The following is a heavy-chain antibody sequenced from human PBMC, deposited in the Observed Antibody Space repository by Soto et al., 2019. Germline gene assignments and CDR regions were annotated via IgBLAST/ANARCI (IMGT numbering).Heavy chain of an antibody. CDR2: IYWADDK. V-gene: IGHV2-5*02. D-gene: IGHD1-20*01. Sequence: QITLKESGPTLLKPTQTLTLTSTFSGFSLSTSGVDVGWIRQPPGKALEWLALIYWADDKRYKPSLTSRLTIYKGNSRHPGVPTITYRDPLDTATCCCAHGRPYKNAPEYFCDYWGQGTLVAV. J-gene: IGHJ4*02. CDR3: AHGRPYKNAPEYFCDY. CDR1: GFSLSTSGVD.